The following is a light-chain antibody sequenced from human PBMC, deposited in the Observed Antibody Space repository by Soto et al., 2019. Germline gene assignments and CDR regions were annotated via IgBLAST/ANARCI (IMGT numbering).Light chain of an antibody. CDR2: NTY. J-gene: IGKJ1*01. Sequence: EIVMTHSPATLSVSPGERVTLSCRASQSISSSLAWYQQKPGQAPRLLIYNTYTRATDIPARFSGSGSGTEFTLTITNLQSEDFAVYYCQQYNNWPRTFGQGTKVDIK. CDR1: QSISSS. CDR3: QQYNNWPRT. V-gene: IGKV3-15*01.